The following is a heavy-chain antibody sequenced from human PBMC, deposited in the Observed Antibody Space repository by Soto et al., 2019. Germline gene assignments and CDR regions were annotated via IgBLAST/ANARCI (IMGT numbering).Heavy chain of an antibody. V-gene: IGHV3-74*01. CDR3: ASLYSSAWAGDY. J-gene: IGHJ4*02. D-gene: IGHD6-19*01. CDR2: ISSDGSSR. Sequence: EVQLVESGGGLVQPGGSLRLSCVASGFSLSSCWMHWVRQAPGKGLVWVSRISSDGSSRDYADSVKGRFTISRDNAKNTLYLQMNNLRAEDTAVYYCASLYSSAWAGDYWGQGTLVTVSS. CDR1: GFSLSSCW.